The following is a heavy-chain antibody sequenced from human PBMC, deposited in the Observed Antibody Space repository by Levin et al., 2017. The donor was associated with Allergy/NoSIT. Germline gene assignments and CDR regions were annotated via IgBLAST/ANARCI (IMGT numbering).Heavy chain of an antibody. Sequence: KPSETLSLTCTVSGGSISSGSYYWSWIRQPAGKGLEWIGRIYTSGNTNYNPSLKSRVTISVDTSKNQFALKLSSVTAADTAVYYCARGVAYNGGWFLIDTHVDYWGQGTLVTVSS. CDR2: IYTSGNT. CDR3: ARGVAYNGGWFLIDTHVDY. J-gene: IGHJ4*02. CDR1: GGSISSGSYY. V-gene: IGHV4-61*02. D-gene: IGHD6-19*01.